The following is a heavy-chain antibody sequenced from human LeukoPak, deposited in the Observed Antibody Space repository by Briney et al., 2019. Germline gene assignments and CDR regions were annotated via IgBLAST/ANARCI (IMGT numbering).Heavy chain of an antibody. CDR3: ARQGSGNWNYYFDY. D-gene: IGHD1-1*01. CDR1: GGSISSSSYY. V-gene: IGHV4-39*01. Sequence: SETLSLTCTVSGGSISSSSYYWGWIRQPPGKGLEWIGSIYYSGGTYYNPSLKSRVTISVDTSKNQFSLRLSSVTAADTAVYYCARQGSGNWNYYFDYWGQGTLVTVSS. J-gene: IGHJ4*02. CDR2: IYYSGGT.